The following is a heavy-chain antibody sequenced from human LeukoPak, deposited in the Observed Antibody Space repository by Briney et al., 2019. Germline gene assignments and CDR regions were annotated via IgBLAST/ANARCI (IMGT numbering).Heavy chain of an antibody. V-gene: IGHV1-18*01. CDR3: ARLVGGITIFGVVSGYFDY. J-gene: IGHJ4*02. CDR2: ISAYNGNT. Sequence: AASVTVSFTASGYTFTSYGISWVRQAPGQGLEWMGWISAYNGNTNYAQKLQGRVTMTTDTSTSTAYMELRSLRSDDTAVYYCARLVGGITIFGVVSGYFDYWGQGTLVTVSS. CDR1: GYTFTSYG. D-gene: IGHD3-3*01.